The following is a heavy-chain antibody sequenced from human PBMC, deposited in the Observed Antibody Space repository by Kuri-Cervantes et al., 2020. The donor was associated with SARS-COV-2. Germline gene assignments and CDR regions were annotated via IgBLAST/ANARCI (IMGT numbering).Heavy chain of an antibody. D-gene: IGHD1-26*01. CDR1: GGSISSGGYY. CDR2: IYHSGST. Sequence: LRLSCTVSGGSISSGGYYWSWIRQPPGKGLEWIGYIYHSGSTYYNPSLKSRVTISVDRSKSQFSLKLSSVTAADTAVYYCARARLVGAVIFDYWGQGTLVTVSS. J-gene: IGHJ4*02. V-gene: IGHV4-30-2*01. CDR3: ARARLVGAVIFDY.